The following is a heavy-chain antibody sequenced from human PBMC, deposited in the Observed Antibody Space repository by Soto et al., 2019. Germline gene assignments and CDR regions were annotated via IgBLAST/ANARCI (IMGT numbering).Heavy chain of an antibody. J-gene: IGHJ4*02. D-gene: IGHD3-16*01. Sequence: GGSLRLSCAASGFTFSSYAMSWVRQAPGKGLEWVSAISGSGGSTYYADSVKGRFTISRDNSKNTLYLQMNSLRAEDTAVYYCAKDSDYDYIWGPTPAPVPYFDYWGQGTLVTVSS. CDR2: ISGSGGST. CDR1: GFTFSSYA. CDR3: AKDSDYDYIWGPTPAPVPYFDY. V-gene: IGHV3-23*01.